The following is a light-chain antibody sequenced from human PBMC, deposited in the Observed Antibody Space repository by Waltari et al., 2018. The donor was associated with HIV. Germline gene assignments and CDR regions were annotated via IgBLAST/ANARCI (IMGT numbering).Light chain of an antibody. V-gene: IGKV3-15*01. J-gene: IGKJ1*01. CDR1: HGVSSS. Sequence: EIVMTQSPATLSVSPGERATLSCRASHGVSSSLAWYQQRPGQAPRLLIYGASTRAAGIPARCSGSGSGTEFTLTISSLQSEDFALYYCQQYYNWPPWTFGQGTKVEIK. CDR3: QQYYNWPPWT. CDR2: GAS.